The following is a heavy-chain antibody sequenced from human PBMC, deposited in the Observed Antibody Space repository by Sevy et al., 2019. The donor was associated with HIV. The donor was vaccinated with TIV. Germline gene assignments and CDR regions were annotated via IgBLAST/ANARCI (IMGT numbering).Heavy chain of an antibody. CDR1: GFTFSSQA. J-gene: IGHJ4*02. CDR3: AKSFGETINYFQY. V-gene: IGHV3-23*01. D-gene: IGHD3-10*01. Sequence: GGSLRLSCAASGFTFSSQAMNWVRQAPGKGLEWVSAISSSGGSTYYADSVRGRFTLSRENSKNTLYLHMNSLRAEDTAVYFCAKSFGETINYFQYWGQGTLVTVSS. CDR2: ISSSGGST.